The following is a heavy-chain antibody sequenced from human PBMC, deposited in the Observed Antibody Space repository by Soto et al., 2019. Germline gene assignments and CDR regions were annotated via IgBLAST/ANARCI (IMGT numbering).Heavy chain of an antibody. D-gene: IGHD4-17*01. CDR2: INSDGSST. J-gene: IGHJ4*02. CDR3: ARVNYGDYGGVYDY. Sequence: EVQLVASGGGLVQPGGSLRLSCAASGFTVSSYLMHWVRQAPGKGLVWVSRINSDGSSTSFADSVKGRFTISRDNAKNTLYLQMNSLRPAETAVYYPARVNYGDYGGVYDYWGPGTLVTVSS. CDR1: GFTVSSYL. V-gene: IGHV3-74*01.